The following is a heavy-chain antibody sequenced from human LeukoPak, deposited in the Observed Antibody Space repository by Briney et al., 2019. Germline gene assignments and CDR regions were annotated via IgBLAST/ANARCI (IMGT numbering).Heavy chain of an antibody. CDR2: INPNSGGT. CDR3: ARAGGASDSSGWYVFDY. D-gene: IGHD6-19*01. J-gene: IGHJ4*02. Sequence: ASVTVSCKASGYTFTGYYTHWVRQAPGQGLEWMGWINPNSGGTNYAQMFQGWVTMTRDTSISTAYMELSRLRSDDTAVYYCARAGGASDSSGWYVFDYWGQGTLVTVSS. CDR1: GYTFTGYY. V-gene: IGHV1-2*04.